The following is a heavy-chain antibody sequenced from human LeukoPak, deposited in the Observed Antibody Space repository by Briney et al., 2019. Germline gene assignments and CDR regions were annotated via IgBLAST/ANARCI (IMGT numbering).Heavy chain of an antibody. D-gene: IGHD3-22*01. CDR3: ARHRETYYESSHMGFDP. CDR1: GDSVSRSY. Sequence: SETLSLTRTVSGDSVSRSYWSWIRQAPGKGLDWIGYISSSGRTTYNPALKSRVTISKDTSKNQFTLRLSSATAADTAVYFCARHRETYYESSHMGFDPWGQGTLVIVSS. J-gene: IGHJ5*02. V-gene: IGHV4-59*08. CDR2: ISSSGRT.